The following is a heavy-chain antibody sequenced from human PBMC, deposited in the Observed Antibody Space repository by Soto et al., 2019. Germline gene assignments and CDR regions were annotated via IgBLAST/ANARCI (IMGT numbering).Heavy chain of an antibody. CDR1: GGSFSGYY. V-gene: IGHV4-34*01. J-gene: IGHJ6*02. Sequence: QVQLQQWGAGLLKPSETLSLTCAVYGGSFSGYYWSWIRQPPGQGLEWIGEINHRGSTNYNPSLKSRVTLSVDTSNNQFSLMLSSVTAADTAVYYCARGLELLCVGEVLPIAGMDVWGQGTTVTFSS. CDR3: ARGLELLCVGEVLPIAGMDV. CDR2: INHRGST. D-gene: IGHD3-10*01.